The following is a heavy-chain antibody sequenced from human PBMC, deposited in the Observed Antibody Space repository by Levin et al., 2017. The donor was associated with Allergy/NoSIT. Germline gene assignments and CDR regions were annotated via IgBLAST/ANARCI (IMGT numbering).Heavy chain of an antibody. D-gene: IGHD3-10*01. Sequence: GGSLRLSCAASGFTFSSYGMHWVRQAPGKGLEWVAVISYDGSNKYYADSVKGRFTISRDNSKNTLYLQMNSLRAEDTAVYYCAKPHHSGSYYNSRVSYFDYWGQGTLVTVSS. V-gene: IGHV3-30*18. CDR1: GFTFSSYG. CDR2: ISYDGSNK. CDR3: AKPHHSGSYYNSRVSYFDY. J-gene: IGHJ4*02.